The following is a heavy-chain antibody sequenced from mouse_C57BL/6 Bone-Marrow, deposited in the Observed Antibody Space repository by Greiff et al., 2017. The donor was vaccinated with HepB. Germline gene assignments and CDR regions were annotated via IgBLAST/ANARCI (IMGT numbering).Heavy chain of an antibody. J-gene: IGHJ4*01. V-gene: IGHV1-69*01. D-gene: IGHD2-2*01. Sequence: VQLQQPGAELVMPGASVKLSCKASGYTFTSYWMHWVKQRPGQGLEWIGEIDPSDSYTNYNQKFKGKSTLTVDKSSSTAYMQLSSLTSEDSAVYYCARRVYYGYCYAMDYWGQGTSVTVSS. CDR3: ARRVYYGYCYAMDY. CDR1: GYTFTSYW. CDR2: IDPSDSYT.